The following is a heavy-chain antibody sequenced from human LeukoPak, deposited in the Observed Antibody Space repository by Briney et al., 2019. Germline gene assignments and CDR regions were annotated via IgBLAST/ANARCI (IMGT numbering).Heavy chain of an antibody. D-gene: IGHD6-19*01. CDR1: GFTFSGSA. CDR2: IRSKANSYAT. Sequence: PGGSPKLSCAASGFTFSGSAMHWVRQASGKGLEWVGRIRSKANSYATAYAASVKGRFTISRDDSKNTAYLQMNSLKTEDTAVYYCTRLGGIAVAGTRGDFDYWGQGTLVTVSS. V-gene: IGHV3-73*01. CDR3: TRLGGIAVAGTRGDFDY. J-gene: IGHJ4*02.